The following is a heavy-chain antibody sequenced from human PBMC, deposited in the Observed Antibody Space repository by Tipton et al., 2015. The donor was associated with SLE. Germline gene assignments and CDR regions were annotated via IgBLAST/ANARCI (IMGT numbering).Heavy chain of an antibody. CDR1: GGSISSYY. J-gene: IGHJ5*02. CDR2: IYYSGST. Sequence: LRLSCTVSGGSISSYYWSWIRQPPGKGLEWIGYIYYSGSTNYNPSLKSRVTISVDTPKNQFSLKLSPVTAADTAGYYCARHVTYYGSGRVWFDPWGQGTLVTVSS. D-gene: IGHD3-10*01. CDR3: ARHVTYYGSGRVWFDP. V-gene: IGHV4-59*08.